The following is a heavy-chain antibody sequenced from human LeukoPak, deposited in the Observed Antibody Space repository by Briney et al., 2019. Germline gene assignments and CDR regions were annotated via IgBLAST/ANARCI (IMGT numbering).Heavy chain of an antibody. CDR1: GFSLSTSGMC. D-gene: IGHD5-18*01. CDR3: ARTARGYSYGSLYYFDY. V-gene: IGHV2-70*01. Sequence: ESGPALVKPTQTLTLTCTFSGFSLSTSGMCVSWIRQPPGKALEWLAFIDWDDDKYYSTSLKTRLTISKDTSKNQVVLTMTNMDPVDTATYYCARTARGYSYGSLYYFDYWGQGTLVTVSS. CDR2: IDWDDDK. J-gene: IGHJ4*02.